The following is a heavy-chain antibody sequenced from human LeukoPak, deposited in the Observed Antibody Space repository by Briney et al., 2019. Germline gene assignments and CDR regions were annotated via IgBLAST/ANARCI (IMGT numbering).Heavy chain of an antibody. CDR1: GYTFTSYG. D-gene: IGHD1-20*01. V-gene: IGHV1-8*02. CDR3: ARVVSGTYNWFDP. J-gene: IGHJ5*02. CDR2: MSPNSGNT. Sequence: GASVKVSCKASGYTFTSYGVSWVRQATGQGLEWMGWMSPNSGNTGYVQKFQGRVTMTRNTSISTAYMELSSLRSEDTAVYYCARVVSGTYNWFDPWGQGTLVTVSS.